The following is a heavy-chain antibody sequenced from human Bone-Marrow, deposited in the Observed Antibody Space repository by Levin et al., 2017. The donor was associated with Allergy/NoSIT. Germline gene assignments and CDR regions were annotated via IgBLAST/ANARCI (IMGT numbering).Heavy chain of an antibody. CDR1: GYNFANYW. J-gene: IGHJ6*02. CDR3: ARHYYYGSGTFYKDPYYYCYDLDV. D-gene: IGHD3-10*01. V-gene: IGHV5-51*01. CDR2: IFPGDSNT. Sequence: GESLKISCTGSGYNFANYWIGWVRQMPGRGLEWMGIIFPGDSNTKYSPSFQGQVTMSADKSTSTAYLQWSSLKASDTAMYYCARHYYYGSGTFYKDPYYYCYDLDVWGQGTTVTVSS.